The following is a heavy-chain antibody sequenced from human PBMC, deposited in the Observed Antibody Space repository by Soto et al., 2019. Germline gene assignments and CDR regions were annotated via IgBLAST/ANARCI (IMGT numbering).Heavy chain of an antibody. Sequence: QVQLQESGPGLVKPSETLSLTCTVSGGSVSSGSYYWSWIRQPPGKGLEWIGHIYYSGSTKYNPPLKRRVTISVDTSKNQFSLKLSSVTAADTAVYYCARGKYTAMRIGFYYYGMDVWGQGTTVTVSS. J-gene: IGHJ6*02. CDR1: GGSVSSGSYY. CDR2: IYYSGST. CDR3: ARGKYTAMRIGFYYYGMDV. D-gene: IGHD5-18*01. V-gene: IGHV4-61*01.